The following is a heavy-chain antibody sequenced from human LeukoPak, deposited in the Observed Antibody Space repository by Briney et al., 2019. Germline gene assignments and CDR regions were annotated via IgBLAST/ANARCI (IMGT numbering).Heavy chain of an antibody. CDR3: ARQKAGYCSGGSCYSYTIRSAFDI. Sequence: SETLSLTCAVYGGSFSGYYWSWIRQPPGKGLEWIGEINHSGSTNYNPSLKSRVTISVDTSKNQFSLKLSSVTAADTAVYYCARQKAGYCSGGSCYSYTIRSAFDIWGQGTMVTVSS. J-gene: IGHJ3*02. CDR1: GGSFSGYY. V-gene: IGHV4-34*01. CDR2: INHSGST. D-gene: IGHD2-15*01.